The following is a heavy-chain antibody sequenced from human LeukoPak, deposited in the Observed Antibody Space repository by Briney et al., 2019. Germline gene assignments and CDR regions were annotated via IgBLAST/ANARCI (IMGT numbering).Heavy chain of an antibody. J-gene: IGHJ4*02. D-gene: IGHD3-10*01. CDR2: ISWDGGST. V-gene: IGHV3-43D*03. CDR3: AKDIRSGRSYIFDY. Sequence: GGSLRLSCAASGFTFDDYAMHWVRQAPGKGLEWVSLISWDGGSTYYADSVKGRFTISRDNSKNSLYLRMNSLRAEDTALYYCAKDIRSGRSYIFDYWGQGTLVTVSS. CDR1: GFTFDDYA.